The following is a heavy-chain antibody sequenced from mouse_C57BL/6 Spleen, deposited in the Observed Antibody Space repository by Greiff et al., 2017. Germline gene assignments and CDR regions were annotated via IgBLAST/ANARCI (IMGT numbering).Heavy chain of an antibody. CDR1: GYTFTSYW. CDR2: IYPGSGST. J-gene: IGHJ1*03. V-gene: IGHV1-55*01. D-gene: IGHD1-1*01. Sequence: QVQLQQSGAELVKPGASVKMSCKASGYTFTSYWITWVKQRPGQGLEWIGDIYPGSGSTNYNEKFKSKATLTVDTSSSTAYMQLSSLTSEDSAVYYCARGEFITTVVADWYFDVWGTGTTVTVSS. CDR3: ARGEFITTVVADWYFDV.